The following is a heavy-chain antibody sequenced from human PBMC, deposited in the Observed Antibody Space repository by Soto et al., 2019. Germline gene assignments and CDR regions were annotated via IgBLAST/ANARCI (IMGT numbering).Heavy chain of an antibody. CDR3: ARGGRTARHPGGYFQH. Sequence: QVQLVQSGAEVKKPGSSVKVSCKASGGTFSSYAISWVRQAPGQGLEWMGGIIPIFGTANYAQKFQGRVTITADESTSPAYMELSSLRSEDTAVYYCARGGRTARHPGGYFQHWGQGTLVTVSS. V-gene: IGHV1-69*12. CDR1: GGTFSSYA. D-gene: IGHD6-6*01. CDR2: IIPIFGTA. J-gene: IGHJ1*01.